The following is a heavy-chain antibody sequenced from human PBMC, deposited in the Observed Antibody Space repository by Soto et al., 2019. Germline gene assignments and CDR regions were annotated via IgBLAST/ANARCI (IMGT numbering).Heavy chain of an antibody. CDR2: ISYDGSNK. CDR3: ARAPSSGYYYFDY. J-gene: IGHJ4*02. D-gene: IGHD3-22*01. CDR1: GFTFSGSA. Sequence: QGHLGESGGGVVQPGRSLRLSCADSGFTFSGSAMHWVRQAPGKGLEWVAVISYDGSNKYYADSVKGRFTITRDNSKNTLSLQMHSLRAEDTTIYYCARAPSSGYYYFDYWGQRTLVTVSS. V-gene: IGHV3-30-3*01.